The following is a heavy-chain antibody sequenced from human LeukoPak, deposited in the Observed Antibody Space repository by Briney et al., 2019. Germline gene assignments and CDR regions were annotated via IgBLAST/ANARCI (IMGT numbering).Heavy chain of an antibody. V-gene: IGHV3-53*04. J-gene: IGHJ6*02. D-gene: IGHD3-10*01. CDR2: IYSGGSS. CDR3: ATVTYGSGSYDYYGMDV. Sequence: GGSLRLSCAVSGFIVSSNYMSWVRQAAGKGLDGVSGIYSGGSSYYADSVKGRFTISRHNSENTLYLQMNSLRAEDTAVYYCATVTYGSGSYDYYGMDVWGQGTTVTVSS. CDR1: GFIVSSNY.